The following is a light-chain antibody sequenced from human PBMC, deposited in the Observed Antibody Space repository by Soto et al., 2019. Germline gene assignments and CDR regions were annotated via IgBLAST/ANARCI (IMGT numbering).Light chain of an antibody. CDR1: SSDVGGYNY. CDR3: SSYTSPGV. CDR2: DVS. Sequence: QLVLTQPASVSGSPGQSITISCTGTSSDVGGYNYVSWYQQHPGKAPKLMIYDVSNRPSGVSNRFSGSKSGNTASLTISGLQAEDEADYYCSSYTSPGVFGTGTKLTVL. V-gene: IGLV2-14*01. J-gene: IGLJ1*01.